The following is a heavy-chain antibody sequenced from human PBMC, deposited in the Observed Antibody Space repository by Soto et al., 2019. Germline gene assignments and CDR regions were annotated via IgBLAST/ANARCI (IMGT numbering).Heavy chain of an antibody. CDR1: GGTFSSYT. J-gene: IGHJ4*02. D-gene: IGHD6-19*01. Sequence: GASVKVSCKASGGTFSSYTISWVRQAPGQGLEWMGRIIPILGIANYAQKFQGRVTITADKSTSTAYMELSSLRSEDTAVYYCARAFVAGVGNFDYWGQGTLVTVSS. V-gene: IGHV1-69*02. CDR2: IIPILGIA. CDR3: ARAFVAGVGNFDY.